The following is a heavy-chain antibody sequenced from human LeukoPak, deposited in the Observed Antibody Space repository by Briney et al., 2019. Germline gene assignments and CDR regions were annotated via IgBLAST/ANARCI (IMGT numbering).Heavy chain of an antibody. D-gene: IGHD5-18*01. CDR2: IGGDGSSI. CDR3: GREDRFGYNYAYGVDV. V-gene: IGHV3-74*01. J-gene: IGHJ6*02. CDR1: GFTFSRYW. Sequence: GGSLRLSCAGSGFTFSRYWMHWVRQAPEKGLVWVSRIGGDGSSIDYADSVKGRFTISRDNAKNTLYLQMNSLRPEDTAVYYCGREDRFGYNYAYGVDVWGQGTTVTVFS.